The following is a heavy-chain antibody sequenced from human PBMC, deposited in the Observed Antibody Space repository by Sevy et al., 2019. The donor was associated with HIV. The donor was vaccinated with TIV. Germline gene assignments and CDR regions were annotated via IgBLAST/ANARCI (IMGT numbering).Heavy chain of an antibody. CDR3: ARAIALADSY. J-gene: IGHJ4*02. CDR2: IKPDGSKK. Sequence: GGSLRLSCAASGFTFSIYWMTWVRQAPWKGLEWMANIKPDGSKKYYVDSVKGRFTISRDNAENSLYLQMNSLRAEDTAVYYCARAIALADSYWGQGTQVTVSS. CDR1: GFTFSIYW. V-gene: IGHV3-7*01. D-gene: IGHD6-13*01.